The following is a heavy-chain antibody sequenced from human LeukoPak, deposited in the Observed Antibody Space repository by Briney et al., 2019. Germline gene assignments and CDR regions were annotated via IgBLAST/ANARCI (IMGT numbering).Heavy chain of an antibody. D-gene: IGHD2-21*02. V-gene: IGHV3-23*01. CDR3: AKDGPTAIPSWFDP. CDR2: ISSSGGST. J-gene: IGHJ5*02. CDR1: GFTFTNYA. Sequence: QTGGSLRLSCAASGFTFTNYAMNWVRQAPGRGLEWVSLISSSGGSTYYAGSVKGRFTISRDNSKNTLYLQMNSLRAEDTAIYYCAKDGPTAIPSWFDPWGQGTLVTVSS.